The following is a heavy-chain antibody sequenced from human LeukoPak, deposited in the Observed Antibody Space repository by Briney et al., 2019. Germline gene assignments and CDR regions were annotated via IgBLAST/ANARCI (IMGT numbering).Heavy chain of an antibody. CDR3: ARGGSYYYGSGNELDY. CDR2: MNPNSGNT. J-gene: IGHJ4*02. CDR1: GYTFTSYD. Sequence: ASVKVSCKASGYTFTSYDINWVRQATGQGLEWMGWMNPNSGNTGYAQKFQGRVTMTRNTSISTAYMELSSLRSGDTAVYYCARGGSYYYGSGNELDYWGQGTLVTVSS. V-gene: IGHV1-8*01. D-gene: IGHD3-10*01.